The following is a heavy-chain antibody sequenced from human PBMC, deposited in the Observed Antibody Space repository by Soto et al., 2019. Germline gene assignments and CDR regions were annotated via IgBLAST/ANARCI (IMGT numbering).Heavy chain of an antibody. Sequence: QVQLAESGGGVVQPGRSLRLSCAASGFTFSTYGMHWVRQAPGKGLDWVAIITHDGSNKHYADSVKGRFTISRDNSKNTLFLRMNSLRAEDTGVYYFAKEYYYDGSGYSHWGQGTLVTVSS. CDR1: GFTFSTYG. D-gene: IGHD3-22*01. V-gene: IGHV3-30*18. CDR2: ITHDGSNK. J-gene: IGHJ4*02. CDR3: AKEYYYDGSGYSH.